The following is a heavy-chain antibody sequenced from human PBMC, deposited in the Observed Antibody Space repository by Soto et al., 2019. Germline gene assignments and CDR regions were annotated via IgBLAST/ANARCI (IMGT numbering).Heavy chain of an antibody. CDR3: ARVSGIYYYGMDV. CDR2: INHSGST. D-gene: IGHD3-10*01. J-gene: IGHJ6*02. CDR1: GGSFSGYY. Sequence: QVQLQQWGAGLLKPLETLSLTCAVYGGSFSGYYWCWIRQPPGKGLEWIGEINHSGSTNYNPSLKSRVTISVDTSKNQFSLKLSSVTAADTAVYYCARVSGIYYYGMDVWGQGTTVTVSS. V-gene: IGHV4-34*01.